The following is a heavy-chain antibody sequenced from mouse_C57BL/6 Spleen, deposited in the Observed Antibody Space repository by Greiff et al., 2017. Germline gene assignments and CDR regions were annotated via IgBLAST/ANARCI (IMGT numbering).Heavy chain of an antibody. Sequence: EVMLVESEGGLVQPGSSMKLSCTASGFTFSDYYMAWVRQVPEKGLEWVADINYDGSSTYYLDSLKSRFIISRDNAKNILYLQMSSLKSEDTATYYCARDRRNWDGKGYYAMDYWGQGTSVTVSS. J-gene: IGHJ4*01. CDR3: ARDRRNWDGKGYYAMDY. D-gene: IGHD4-1*01. CDR2: INYDGSST. V-gene: IGHV5-16*01. CDR1: GFTFSDYY.